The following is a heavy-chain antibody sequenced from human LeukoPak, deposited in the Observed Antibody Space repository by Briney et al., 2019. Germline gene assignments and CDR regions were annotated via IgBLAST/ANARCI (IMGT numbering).Heavy chain of an antibody. V-gene: IGHV1-69*06. J-gene: IGHJ6*04. CDR3: ATNPEDIVVEDYYYYYGMDV. CDR2: IISIFGTA. Sequence: ASVKVSCKASGSTFSSYAISWVRQAPGQGLEWMGGIISIFGTANYAQKFQGRATITADKSTSTAYMELSSLRSEDTAVYYCATNPEDIVVEDYYYYYGMDVWGKGTTVTVSS. D-gene: IGHD2-2*01. CDR1: GSTFSSYA.